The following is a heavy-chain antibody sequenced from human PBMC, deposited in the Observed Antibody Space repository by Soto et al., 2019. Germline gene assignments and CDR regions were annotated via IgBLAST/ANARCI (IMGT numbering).Heavy chain of an antibody. Sequence: QVQLVQSGAEEKKPGASVKVSCKASGYTFTSYAMHWVRQAPGQRLEWMGWINAGNGNTKYSQKFQGRVTITRDTTASPAYMALSSLIFEDTAVYYCARAWVVVTAPDYWGQGTLVTVSS. CDR1: GYTFTSYA. J-gene: IGHJ4*02. CDR2: INAGNGNT. D-gene: IGHD2-21*02. V-gene: IGHV1-3*05. CDR3: ARAWVVVTAPDY.